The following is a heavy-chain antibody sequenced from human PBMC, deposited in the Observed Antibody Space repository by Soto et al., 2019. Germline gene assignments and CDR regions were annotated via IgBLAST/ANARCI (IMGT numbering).Heavy chain of an antibody. J-gene: IGHJ6*03. CDR3: AKGAGPSYYYYMDV. V-gene: IGHV3-23*01. Sequence: GGSLRLSCAASGFTFSSYAMTWVRQAPGKGLEWVSAISGSGGSTNYADSVKGRFTICRDNSANTLYLQMNSLRAEDTALYYCAKGAGPSYYYYMDVWGKGTTVTVSS. CDR1: GFTFSSYA. CDR2: ISGSGGST.